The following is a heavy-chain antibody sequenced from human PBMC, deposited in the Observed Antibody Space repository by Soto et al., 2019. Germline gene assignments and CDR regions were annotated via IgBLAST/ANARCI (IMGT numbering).Heavy chain of an antibody. V-gene: IGHV3-74*01. CDR1: GFTFSSYW. CDR3: ARAPDSSGSRFDP. D-gene: IGHD3-22*01. Sequence: LRLSCAASGFTFSSYWMHWVRQAPGKGLVWVSRINSDGSSTSYADSVKGRFTISRDNAKNTLYLQMNSLRAEDTAVYYCARAPDSSGSRFDPWGQGTLVTVSS. J-gene: IGHJ5*02. CDR2: INSDGSST.